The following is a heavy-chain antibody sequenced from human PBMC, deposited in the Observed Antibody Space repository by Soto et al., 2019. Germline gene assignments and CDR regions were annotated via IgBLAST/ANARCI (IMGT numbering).Heavy chain of an antibody. D-gene: IGHD2-2*01. Sequence: PGGSLRLSCAASGFTFSSYAMSWVRQAPGKGLEWVSAISGSGGSTYYADSVRGRFTISRDDAKNSVYLQMKGLRAEDSAVYYCVRLDCSGTSCYLYGLDVWGQGTTVTVSS. V-gene: IGHV3-23*01. CDR3: VRLDCSGTSCYLYGLDV. CDR2: ISGSGGST. J-gene: IGHJ6*02. CDR1: GFTFSSYA.